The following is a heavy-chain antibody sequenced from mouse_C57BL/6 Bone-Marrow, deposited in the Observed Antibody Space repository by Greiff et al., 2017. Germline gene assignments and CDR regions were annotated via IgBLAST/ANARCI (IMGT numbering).Heavy chain of an antibody. V-gene: IGHV6-3*01. D-gene: IGHD4-1*01. CDR3: TDWYFDY. CDR1: GFTFSNYW. Sequence: EVKLMESGGGLVQPGGSMKLSCVASGFTFSNYWMNWVRQSPEKGLEWVAQIRLKSDNYATHYAESVKGRFTISSDDSKSSVYLQMNNLRAEDTGIYYCTDWYFDYWGQGTTLTVSS. CDR2: IRLKSDNYAT. J-gene: IGHJ2*01.